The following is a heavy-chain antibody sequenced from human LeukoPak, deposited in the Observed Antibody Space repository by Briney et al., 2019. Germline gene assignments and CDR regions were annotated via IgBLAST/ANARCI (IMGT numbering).Heavy chain of an antibody. Sequence: GGSLRLSCAASGFTFTDYYMSWIRQAPGKGLEWVSYITNTGTTIYYADSVKGRFTISRDNSKNTLYLQMNSLRAEDTAVYYCARVSEYSSSVRSDPNPTWGQGTLVTVSS. CDR2: ITNTGTTI. CDR3: ARVSEYSSSVRSDPNPT. D-gene: IGHD6-6*01. J-gene: IGHJ4*02. CDR1: GFTFTDYY. V-gene: IGHV3-11*04.